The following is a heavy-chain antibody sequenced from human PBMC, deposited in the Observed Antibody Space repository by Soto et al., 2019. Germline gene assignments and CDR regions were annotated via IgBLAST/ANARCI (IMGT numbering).Heavy chain of an antibody. CDR1: GCTFTSYG. J-gene: IGHJ6*02. CDR2: ISAYNGNT. D-gene: IGHD6-6*01. CDR3: AGGDSYSSSSGNTFYYYGMDV. V-gene: IGHV1-18*01. Sequence: AAVKGSCKAAGCTFTSYGISWVRQAPGQGLEWMGWISAYNGNTNYAQKLQGRVTMTTDTSTSTAYMELRSLRSDDTAVYYCAGGDSYSSSSGNTFYYYGMDVWGPGTKVTVSS.